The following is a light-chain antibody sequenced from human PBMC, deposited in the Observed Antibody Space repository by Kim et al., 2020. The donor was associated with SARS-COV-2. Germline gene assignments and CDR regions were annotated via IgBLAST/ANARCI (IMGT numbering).Light chain of an antibody. Sequence: SADVGDRVNITCRESQSITNYVNWYQQRPGKDPKLLIYAASSLQSGVPLRFSGSGSGTDFTLTISSLQREDFATYYCQQSYRTPYTSGQGTKLEI. CDR1: QSITNY. CDR2: AAS. CDR3: QQSYRTPYT. J-gene: IGKJ2*01. V-gene: IGKV1-39*01.